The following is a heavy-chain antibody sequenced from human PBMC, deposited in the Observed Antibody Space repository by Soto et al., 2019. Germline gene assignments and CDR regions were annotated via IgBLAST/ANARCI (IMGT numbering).Heavy chain of an antibody. CDR2: IIPIFGTA. CDR3: ARDGGRHSGGIDY. D-gene: IGHD1-26*01. Sequence: QVQLVPSGAEVKKPGSSVKVSCKASGGTFSSYSINWVRQAPGQGLEWMGEIIPIFGTANYAQKFQGRVTITADESTITAYMELSSLRSEDTAVYYCARDGGRHSGGIDYWGQGTLVTVSS. CDR1: GGTFSSYS. J-gene: IGHJ4*02. V-gene: IGHV1-69*01.